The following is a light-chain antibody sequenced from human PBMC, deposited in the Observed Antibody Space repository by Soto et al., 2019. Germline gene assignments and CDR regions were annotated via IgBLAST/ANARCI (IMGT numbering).Light chain of an antibody. J-gene: IGKJ4*01. CDR2: DAS. CDR3: QQRTNWPPPLS. V-gene: IGKV3-11*01. CDR1: QRVTSC. Sequence: EILLTQSPATVYSSPGERVTLSCRASQRVTSCVAWYQQKPGQATRLLIYDASNRATGIPVRFSGSGSGTELTLTLSSLQPEHFAVCYCQQRTNWPPPLSCGGGTKVEI.